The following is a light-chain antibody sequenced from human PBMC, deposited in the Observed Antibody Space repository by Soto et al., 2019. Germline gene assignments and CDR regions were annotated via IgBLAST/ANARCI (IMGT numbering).Light chain of an antibody. CDR1: SSDVGDYNF. V-gene: IGLV2-14*01. CDR2: EVG. CDR3: NSYTSTSTPLI. J-gene: IGLJ2*01. Sequence: QSALTQPASVSGSPGQSITISCTGTSSDVGDYNFVSWYQQHPGKVPKLLIYEVGNRPSGVSNRFSGSKSGNTASLTISGLQAEDEADYYCNSYTSTSTPLIFGGGTKVTVL.